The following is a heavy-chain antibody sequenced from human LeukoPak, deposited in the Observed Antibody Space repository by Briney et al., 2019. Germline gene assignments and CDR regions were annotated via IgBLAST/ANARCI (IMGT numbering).Heavy chain of an antibody. Sequence: GGSLRLSCAASGFTFSSSAMSWVRQAPGKGLEWVSTISGSGSGSSTYYADSVKGRFTISRDNANNSLFLQMNSLRAEDTAVYYCARGGVSVGGNFDYWGQGTLVTVSS. CDR2: ISGSGSGSST. D-gene: IGHD4-23*01. CDR1: GFTFSSSA. CDR3: ARGGVSVGGNFDY. V-gene: IGHV3-23*01. J-gene: IGHJ4*02.